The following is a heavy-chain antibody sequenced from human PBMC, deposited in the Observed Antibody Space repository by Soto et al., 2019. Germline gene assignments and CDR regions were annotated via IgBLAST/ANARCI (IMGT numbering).Heavy chain of an antibody. Sequence: PVGSLRLSCAASGFTFSSYAMHWVRQAPGKGLEWVAVIPYDGSNKYYADSVKGRFTISRDNSENTLYLQMSSLRAEDTAVYYCARDSSSGLFLGYYYGMDVWGQGTTVTVSS. V-gene: IGHV3-30-3*01. J-gene: IGHJ6*02. D-gene: IGHD6-6*01. CDR1: GFTFSSYA. CDR3: ARDSSSGLFLGYYYGMDV. CDR2: IPYDGSNK.